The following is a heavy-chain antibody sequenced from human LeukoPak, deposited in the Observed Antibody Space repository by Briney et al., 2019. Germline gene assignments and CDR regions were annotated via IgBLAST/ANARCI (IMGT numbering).Heavy chain of an antibody. CDR1: GFTFSSYS. V-gene: IGHV3-48*01. D-gene: IGHD6-19*01. CDR3: ARDRYSSGFNPFDY. Sequence: GGSLRLSCAASGFTFSSYSMNWVRQAPGKGLEWVSYISSSSSTIYYADSVKGRFTISRDNAKNSLYLQMNSLRAEDTAVYYCARDRYSSGFNPFDYWGQGTLVTVPS. CDR2: ISSSSSTI. J-gene: IGHJ4*02.